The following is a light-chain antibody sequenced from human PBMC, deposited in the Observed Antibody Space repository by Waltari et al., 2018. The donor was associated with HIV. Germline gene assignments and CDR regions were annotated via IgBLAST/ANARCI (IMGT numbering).Light chain of an antibody. CDR3: QQYGNSPVYT. V-gene: IGKV3-20*01. Sequence: EIVLTQSPGILSLSPGERATLSCRASQSVSSNYLAWYQQNPGRAPRLLIFDASTRASGIPDRFSGSGSGTDFTLTISRLEPEDFAVYYCQQYGNSPVYTFGQGTKLEIK. CDR2: DAS. J-gene: IGKJ2*01. CDR1: QSVSSNY.